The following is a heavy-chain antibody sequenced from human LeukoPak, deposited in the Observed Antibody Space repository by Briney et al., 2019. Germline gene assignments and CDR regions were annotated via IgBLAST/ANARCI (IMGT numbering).Heavy chain of an antibody. V-gene: IGHV3-30-3*01. CDR2: TSQDVRNN. J-gene: IGHJ6*03. CDR3: ARDKGEGIYYFYMDV. CDR1: GFSFSAYA. D-gene: IGHD3-16*01. Sequence: GGSLRLSCVASGFSFSAYAMHWVRQAPGKGLDWVAITSQDVRNNFHADSVQGRFTISRDNSKNTVYLQMNRLRVEDTAVYFCARDKGEGIYYFYMDVWGKGTTVTVSS.